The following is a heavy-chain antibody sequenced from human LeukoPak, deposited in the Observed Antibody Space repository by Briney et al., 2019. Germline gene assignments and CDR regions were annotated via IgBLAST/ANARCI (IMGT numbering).Heavy chain of an antibody. V-gene: IGHV4-59*08. J-gene: IGHJ4*02. D-gene: IGHD6-13*01. CDR3: ARHLSVSWYYFDY. CDR2: IYYSGST. CDR1: GGSISSYY. Sequence: SETLSLTCTVSGGSISSYYWSWIRQPPGKGLEWIGYIYYSGSTDYNPSLKSRVTISVDTSKNQFSLKMNSVTAADTAVYCCARHLSVSWYYFDYWGQGTLVTVSS.